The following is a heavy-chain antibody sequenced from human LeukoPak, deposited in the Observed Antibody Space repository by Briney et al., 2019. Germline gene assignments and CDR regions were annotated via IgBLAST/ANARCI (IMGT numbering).Heavy chain of an antibody. J-gene: IGHJ4*02. D-gene: IGHD3-22*01. Sequence: GGSLRLSCAASGFTFSSYWMSWVRQAPGKGPEWVANIKEDGSEKYFVGSVKGRFTISRDNAKSSLYLQMDSLRAEDTAVYYCVVMSTYYDSSAYYPFHYWGQGTLVTVSS. CDR1: GFTFSSYW. CDR3: VVMSTYYDSSAYYPFHY. V-gene: IGHV3-7*01. CDR2: IKEDGSEK.